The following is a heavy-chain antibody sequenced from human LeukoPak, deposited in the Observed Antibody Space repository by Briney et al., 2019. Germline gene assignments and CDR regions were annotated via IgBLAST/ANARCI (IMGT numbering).Heavy chain of an antibody. CDR3: ARDAPHPGYSHPRPFDY. CDR2: INPNSGGT. Sequence: GASVKVSCKASGYTFTGYYMHWVRQAPGQGLEWMGWINPNSGGTNYAQKLQGRVTMTTDTSTSTAYMELRSLRSDDTAVYYCARDAPHPGYSHPRPFDYWGQGTLVTVSS. J-gene: IGHJ4*02. CDR1: GYTFTGYY. D-gene: IGHD5-18*01. V-gene: IGHV1-2*02.